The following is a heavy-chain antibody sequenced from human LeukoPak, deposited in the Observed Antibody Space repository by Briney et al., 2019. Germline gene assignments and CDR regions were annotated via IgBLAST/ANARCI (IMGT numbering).Heavy chain of an antibody. V-gene: IGHV1-8*01. CDR3: TRGSRGRRDN. CDR1: GYTFTSCD. Sequence: VASVRLSCKASGYTFTSCDINWVRHATGQGIELMGWMNLNSGNTAYETRFQGRITTIRDNSISNAYMVLSDLTSEDTAIYYCTRGSRGRRDNWGQGTLVTVS. J-gene: IGHJ4*02. CDR2: MNLNSGNT. D-gene: IGHD5-12*01.